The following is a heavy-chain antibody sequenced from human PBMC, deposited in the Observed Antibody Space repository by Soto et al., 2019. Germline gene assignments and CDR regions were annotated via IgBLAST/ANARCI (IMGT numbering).Heavy chain of an antibody. CDR1: GFTFSSYA. J-gene: IGHJ4*02. Sequence: EVQLLESGGGLVQPGGSLRLSCAASGFTFSSYAMTWVRQAPGKGLEWVSSISGSGGTPYYADSVKGRFTISRDNSKNTLYLQMNSLRAEDTAVYYCAKVGWSSSWSPDDNWGQGTLVTVSS. CDR2: ISGSGGTP. V-gene: IGHV3-23*01. CDR3: AKVGWSSSWSPDDN. D-gene: IGHD6-13*01.